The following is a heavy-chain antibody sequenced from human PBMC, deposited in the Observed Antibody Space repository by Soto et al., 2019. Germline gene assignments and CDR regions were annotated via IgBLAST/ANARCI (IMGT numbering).Heavy chain of an antibody. CDR2: INAYNGNT. D-gene: IGHD3-16*01. Sequence: QVQLVQSGAEVKKPGASVKVSCKVSGYTFTSYGISWVRQAPGQGLEWMGWINAYNGNTNYAQKFQGRVTMTPDTPTSTDYMDRRRLRSDDTAVYYCASPGSYYDYVSWTRPAGPDYWGQGTLVTVSS. CDR3: ASPGSYYDYVSWTRPAGPDY. J-gene: IGHJ4*02. CDR1: GYTFTSYG. V-gene: IGHV1-18*01.